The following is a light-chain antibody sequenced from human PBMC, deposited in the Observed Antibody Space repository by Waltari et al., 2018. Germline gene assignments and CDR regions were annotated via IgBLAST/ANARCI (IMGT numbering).Light chain of an antibody. J-gene: IGKJ4*01. CDR1: QSISIY. CDR3: QQYYSTPLT. Sequence: DIVMTQSPDSLAASVGDSVTITCRASQSISIYLNWYQQKPGKAPKLLISAVSSLQSGVPSRFSGSGSGTDFALTISSLQPEDVAVYYCQQYYSTPLTFGGGTKVEIK. V-gene: IGKV1-39*01. CDR2: AVS.